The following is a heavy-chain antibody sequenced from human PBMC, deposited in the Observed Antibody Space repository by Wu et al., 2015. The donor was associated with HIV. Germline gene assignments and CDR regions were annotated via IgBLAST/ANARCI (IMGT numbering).Heavy chain of an antibody. CDR1: GYTFTNYG. V-gene: IGHV1-18*01. J-gene: IGHJ6*02. D-gene: IGHD3-16*01. CDR3: AREGVHSAQARFFGPNYYSYGMDV. CDR2: ISAYNGDT. Sequence: QVQLVQSGAEVKKPGASVKVSCKASGYTFTNYGINWVRQAPGQGLEWMGWISAYNGDTNYAQNLQGRVTMTTDTSTSTAYMELRSLRSDETAVYYCAREGVHSAQARFFGPNYYSYGMDVWGQGTTVTVS.